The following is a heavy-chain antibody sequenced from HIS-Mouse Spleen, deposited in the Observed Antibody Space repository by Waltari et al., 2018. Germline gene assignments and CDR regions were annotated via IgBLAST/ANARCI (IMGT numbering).Heavy chain of an antibody. CDR3: AREIPYSSSWYDWYFDL. CDR2: IYYSGST. CDR1: GGSISSSSYY. J-gene: IGHJ2*01. Sequence: QLQLQESGPGLVKPSETLSLTCTVSGGSISSSSYYWGWIRQPPGKGLDGIGSIYYSGSTYYNPYIKSRVTISVDTSKNQFSLKLSSVTAADTAVYYCAREIPYSSSWYDWYFDLWGRGTLVTVSS. V-gene: IGHV4-39*07. D-gene: IGHD6-13*01.